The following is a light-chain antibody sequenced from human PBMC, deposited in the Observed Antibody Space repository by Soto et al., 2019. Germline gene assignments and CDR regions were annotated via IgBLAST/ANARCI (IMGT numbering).Light chain of an antibody. CDR3: QKYHSAPRT. J-gene: IGKJ1*01. V-gene: IGKV1-27*01. Sequence: MHMTQSPSSLSSSVGDRVTITCLSSQGISNYLAWYQQKPGKVPKLLIYAASNLKSGVPSLFSGSGSGIDFTITIGSLQPEDVETSYCQKYHSAPRTFGQGTQV. CDR1: QGISNY. CDR2: AAS.